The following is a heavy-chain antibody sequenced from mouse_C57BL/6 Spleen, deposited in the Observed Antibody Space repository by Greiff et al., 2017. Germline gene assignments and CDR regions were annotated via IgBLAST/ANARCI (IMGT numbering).Heavy chain of an antibody. J-gene: IGHJ4*01. Sequence: QVQLQQSGAELAKPGASVKLSCKASGYTFTSYWMHWVKQRPGQGLEWIGYINPSSGYTKYNQKFKDKATLTADKSSSTAYMQLSSLTYEDSAVYYCAIYYDYDKDAMDYWGQGTSVTVSS. CDR2: INPSSGYT. CDR3: AIYYDYDKDAMDY. D-gene: IGHD2-4*01. V-gene: IGHV1-7*01. CDR1: GYTFTSYW.